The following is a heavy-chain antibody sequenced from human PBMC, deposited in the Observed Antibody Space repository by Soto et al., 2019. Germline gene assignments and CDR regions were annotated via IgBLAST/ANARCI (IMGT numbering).Heavy chain of an antibody. J-gene: IGHJ4*02. Sequence: QVQLVESGGGVVQPGRPWGPSCARSGFTFSSHGMHGVRQAPGKGLEWVAVLWYDGSNKYYADSVKGRFTISRDNSKNTLFLQMNSLRAEDTAVYYCAREAGSGWTFDYWGQGTLVTVSS. CDR2: LWYDGSNK. CDR1: GFTFSSHG. D-gene: IGHD6-19*01. CDR3: AREAGSGWTFDY. V-gene: IGHV3-33*01.